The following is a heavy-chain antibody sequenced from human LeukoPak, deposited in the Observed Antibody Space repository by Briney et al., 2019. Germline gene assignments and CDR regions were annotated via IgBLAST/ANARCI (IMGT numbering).Heavy chain of an antibody. V-gene: IGHV4-59*08. Sequence: PSETLSLTCTVSGGSISSYYWSWIRQPPGKGLEWIGYIYYSGSTNYNPSLKSRVTISVDTSKNQFPLKLSSVTAADTAVYYCARLRYYDSSGYYFYYYYGMDVWGQGTTVTVSS. J-gene: IGHJ6*02. CDR3: ARLRYYDSSGYYFYYYYGMDV. CDR2: IYYSGST. CDR1: GGSISSYY. D-gene: IGHD3-22*01.